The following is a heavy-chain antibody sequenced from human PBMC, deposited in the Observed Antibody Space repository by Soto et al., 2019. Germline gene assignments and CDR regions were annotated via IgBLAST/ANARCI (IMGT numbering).Heavy chain of an antibody. CDR2: ISAYNGNT. V-gene: IGHV1-18*04. Sequence: ASVKVSCKASGYTFTNYGISWVRQAPGQGLEWMTWISAYNGNTNYAQRFQGRVTMTTDTSTSTAYMELRSLRSDDTAVYYCARSTGDSLASWGQGTLVTVSS. J-gene: IGHJ4*02. CDR1: GYTFTNYG. D-gene: IGHD3-3*01. CDR3: ARSTGDSLAS.